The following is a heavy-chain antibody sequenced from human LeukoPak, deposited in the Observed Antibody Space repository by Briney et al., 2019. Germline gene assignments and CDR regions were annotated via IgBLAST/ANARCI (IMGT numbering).Heavy chain of an antibody. J-gene: IGHJ5*02. V-gene: IGHV3-30*02. CDR2: IRYDGSNK. CDR3: GSGYNWFDP. Sequence: GGSLRLSCAASGFTFSSYWMSWVRQAPGKGLEWVAFIRYDGSNKYYADSVKGRFTISRDNSKNTLYLQMNSLRAEDTAVYYCGSGYNWFDPWGQGTLVTVSS. CDR1: GFTFSSYW. D-gene: IGHD5-12*01.